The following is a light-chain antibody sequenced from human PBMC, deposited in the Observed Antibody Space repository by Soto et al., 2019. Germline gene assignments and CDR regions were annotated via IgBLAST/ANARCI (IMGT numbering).Light chain of an antibody. CDR3: SSYTSSNTRYV. V-gene: IGLV2-14*01. Sequence: QSVLTQPASVSGSPGQSITISCTGTSSDVGGYNYVSWYQQHPGKAPKLMIYEVSNRPSGVSNRFSGSKSANTASLTISGLQAEDEADYFCSSYTSSNTRYVFGTGTNSPS. J-gene: IGLJ1*01. CDR1: SSDVGGYNY. CDR2: EVS.